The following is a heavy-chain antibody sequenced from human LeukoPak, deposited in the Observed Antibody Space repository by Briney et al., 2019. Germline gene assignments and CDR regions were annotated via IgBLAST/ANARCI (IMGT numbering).Heavy chain of an antibody. V-gene: IGHV3-21*01. J-gene: IGHJ3*02. Sequence: PGGSLRLSCAASGFTFSSYSMNWVRQAPGKGLEWVSSISSSSSYIYYADSVKGRFTISRDNAKNSLYLQMNSLRAEDTAVYYCAREGDKYYYDSSGPGYAFDIWGQGTMVTVSS. CDR3: AREGDKYYYDSSGPGYAFDI. CDR1: GFTFSSYS. CDR2: ISSSSSYI. D-gene: IGHD3-22*01.